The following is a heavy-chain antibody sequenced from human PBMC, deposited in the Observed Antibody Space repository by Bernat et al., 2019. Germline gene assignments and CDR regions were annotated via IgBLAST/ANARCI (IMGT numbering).Heavy chain of an antibody. J-gene: IGHJ5*02. CDR2: IGTINSYI. CDR1: GFTFSDSS. Sequence: EVQLVESGGGLVQPGGSLRLSCAASGFTFSDSSMNWVRQAPGKGMEWVSSIGTINSYIYYSDSVKGRFTISRDNAKNSLFLQMNSLRVEDTAVYYCARGDFQLLVNHWGQGALVTVSS. V-gene: IGHV3-21*01. CDR3: ARGDFQLLVNH. D-gene: IGHD1-26*01.